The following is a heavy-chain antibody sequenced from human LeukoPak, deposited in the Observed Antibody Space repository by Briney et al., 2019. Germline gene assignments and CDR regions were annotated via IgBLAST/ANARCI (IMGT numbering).Heavy chain of an antibody. V-gene: IGHV3-23*01. Sequence: GGSLRLSCAASGFTFSTYALSWVRQAPGKGLEWVSSTVGSGSSTFYADSVKGRFSISRDNSKHTLYLQMNTLRADDTAVYYCAKDGSNDWRWGAFDVWGQGTMVTVSS. CDR1: GFTFSTYA. CDR2: TVGSGSST. J-gene: IGHJ3*01. CDR3: AKDGSNDWRWGAFDV. D-gene: IGHD2-15*01.